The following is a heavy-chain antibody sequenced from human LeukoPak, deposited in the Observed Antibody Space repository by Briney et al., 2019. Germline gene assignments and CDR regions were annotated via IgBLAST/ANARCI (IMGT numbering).Heavy chain of an antibody. J-gene: IGHJ4*02. D-gene: IGHD3-22*01. V-gene: IGHV5-51*01. CDR2: IYPGDSDT. Sequence: GESLKISCKGSGYSFTNYWIGWVRQMPGKGLEWMGIIYPGDSDTRYSPSFQGQVTISADKSISTAYLQWSSLKASDTAMYYCARRLDYYDSSGYYLPTDSDFDYWGQGTLVTVSS. CDR3: ARRLDYYDSSGYYLPTDSDFDY. CDR1: GYSFTNYW.